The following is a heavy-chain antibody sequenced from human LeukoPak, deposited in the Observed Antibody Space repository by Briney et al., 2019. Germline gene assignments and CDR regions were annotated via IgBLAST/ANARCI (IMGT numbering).Heavy chain of an antibody. D-gene: IGHD4-17*01. Sequence: SETLSLTCTVSGGSISSSSHYWGWIRQPPGKGLEWIGSIYYSGSTYYNPSLTSRVTISVDTSKNQFSLKLSSVTAADTAVYYCARHNRYGDYAQFGYWGQGTLVTVSS. CDR3: ARHNRYGDYAQFGY. J-gene: IGHJ4*02. V-gene: IGHV4-39*01. CDR2: IYYSGST. CDR1: GGSISSSSHY.